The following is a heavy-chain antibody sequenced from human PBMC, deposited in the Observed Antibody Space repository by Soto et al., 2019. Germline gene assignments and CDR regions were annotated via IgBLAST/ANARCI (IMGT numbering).Heavy chain of an antibody. CDR3: ARVYSGSYSDS. V-gene: IGHV4-4*02. D-gene: IGHD1-26*01. CDR1: GGSMRSNNR. J-gene: IGHJ4*02. Sequence: QVQLQESGPGLVKPSGTLSLTCAVSGGSMRSNNRWSWVHQPPGKGLEWIGEIFHSGSTNYNPSLKTRVTISVDKSKNQFSLKLSSVTAADTAVYYCARVYSGSYSDSWGQGTLVTVSS. CDR2: IFHSGST.